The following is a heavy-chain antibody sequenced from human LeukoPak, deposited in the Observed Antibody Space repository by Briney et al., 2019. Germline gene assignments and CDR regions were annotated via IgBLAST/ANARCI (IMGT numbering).Heavy chain of an antibody. CDR2: IYYGGST. Sequence: SEALSLTCTVSGGSISSSNYYWSWIRQPPGKGLEWIGYIYYGGSTNYNPSLKSRVAISVDKSKNQFSLKLSSVTAADTAVYYCARVGRGVIPDYWGQGTLVTVSS. CDR3: ARVGRGVIPDY. J-gene: IGHJ4*02. D-gene: IGHD3-10*01. V-gene: IGHV4-61*05. CDR1: GGSISSSNYY.